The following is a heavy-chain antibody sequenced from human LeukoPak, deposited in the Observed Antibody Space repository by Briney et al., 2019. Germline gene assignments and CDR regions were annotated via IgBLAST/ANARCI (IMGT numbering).Heavy chain of an antibody. V-gene: IGHV3-7*01. CDR1: GFTFSSYW. J-gene: IGHJ4*02. Sequence: GGSLRLSCAASGFTFSSYWMSWVRQAPGKGLEWVANIKQDGSEKYYVDSVKGRFTISRDNAKNSLYLQMNSLRAEDTAVYYCARSHYDFWSGFDVPYYWGQGTLVTVPS. CDR2: IKQDGSEK. CDR3: ARSHYDFWSGFDVPYY. D-gene: IGHD3-3*01.